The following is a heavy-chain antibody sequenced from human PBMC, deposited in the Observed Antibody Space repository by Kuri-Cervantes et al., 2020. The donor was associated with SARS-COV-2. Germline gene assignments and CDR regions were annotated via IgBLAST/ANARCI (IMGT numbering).Heavy chain of an antibody. CDR3: TTDQQWFGESKIYYYGMDV. CDR1: GFTFSSYA. J-gene: IGHJ6*02. V-gene: IGHV3-23*01. Sequence: GESLKISCAASGFTFSSYAMSWVRQAPGKGLEWVSAISGSGGSTYYADSVKGRFTISRDNSKNTLYLQMNSLRAEDTAVYYCTTDQQWFGESKIYYYGMDVWGQGTTVTVSS. D-gene: IGHD3-10*01. CDR2: ISGSGGST.